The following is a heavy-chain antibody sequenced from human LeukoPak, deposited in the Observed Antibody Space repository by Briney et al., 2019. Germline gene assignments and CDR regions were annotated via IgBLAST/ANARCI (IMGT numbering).Heavy chain of an antibody. J-gene: IGHJ4*02. CDR3: ARHEPGYSSGWYYFDY. V-gene: IGHV4-34*01. CDR1: GGPFSIYY. CDR2: INHNKST. Sequence: PSETLSLTCAVYGGPFSIYYWTWVRQSPGKGLEWIGEINHNKSTNYNPSLKSRVTISVDTSKNQFSLNLTSVTAADTAVYYCARHEPGYSSGWYYFDYWGQGTLVTVSS. D-gene: IGHD6-19*01.